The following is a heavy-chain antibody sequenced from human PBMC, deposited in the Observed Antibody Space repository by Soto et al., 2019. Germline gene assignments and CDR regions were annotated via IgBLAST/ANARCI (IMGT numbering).Heavy chain of an antibody. CDR3: ARDHSSGWYSDYYYYGMAV. J-gene: IGHJ6*02. V-gene: IGHV6-1*01. D-gene: IGHD6-19*01. CDR1: GDSVSSNSAA. Sequence: PSQTLSLTCAISGDSVSSNSAAWNWIRQSPSRGLEWLGRTYYRSKWYNDYAVSVKGRITINPDTSKNQFSLQLNSVTPEDTAVYYCARDHSSGWYSDYYYYGMAVWGQGTTVTVSS. CDR2: TYYRSKWYN.